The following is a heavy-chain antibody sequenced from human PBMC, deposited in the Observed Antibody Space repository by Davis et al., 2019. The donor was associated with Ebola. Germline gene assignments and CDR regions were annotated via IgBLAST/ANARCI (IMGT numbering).Heavy chain of an antibody. CDR3: AKDGYSSSWGNFDY. J-gene: IGHJ4*02. D-gene: IGHD6-13*01. V-gene: IGHV3-30*02. Sequence: GESLKISCAASGFTFSSYGMHWVRQAPGKGLEWVAVIRYDGSNKYYADSVKGRFTISRDNSKNTLYLQMNSLRAEDTAVYYCAKDGYSSSWGNFDYWGQGTLVTVSS. CDR2: IRYDGSNK. CDR1: GFTFSSYG.